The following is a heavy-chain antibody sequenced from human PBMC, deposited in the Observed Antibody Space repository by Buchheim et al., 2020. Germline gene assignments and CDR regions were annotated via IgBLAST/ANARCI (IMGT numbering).Heavy chain of an antibody. CDR3: ARVQLPGSVGRAYYYYMDV. J-gene: IGHJ6*03. Sequence: QVQLQESGPGLVKPSETLSLTCTVSGGSVSSGSYYWSWIRQPPGKGLEWIGYIYYSGGTNYNPSLKSRVTISVDTSKNQFSLKLTSVTAADTAVFYCARVQLPGSVGRAYYYYMDVWGKGT. D-gene: IGHD3-10*01. V-gene: IGHV4-61*01. CDR2: IYYSGGT. CDR1: GGSVSSGSYY.